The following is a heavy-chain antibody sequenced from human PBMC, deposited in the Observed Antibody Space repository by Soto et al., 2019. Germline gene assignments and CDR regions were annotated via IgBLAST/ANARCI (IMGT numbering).Heavy chain of an antibody. J-gene: IGHJ4*02. CDR3: AHSRRRASCGGGNCYPFDS. D-gene: IGHD2-15*01. CDR1: GFSISADGVG. Sequence: QITLKESGPTLVKPTQTLTLTCSCSGFSISADGVGVGWIRQPPGKALEWLAILYWDNDKRYSPSLNSRLTIPKATPTNQVVLTMTTVDPVDTATYFCAHSRRRASCGGGNCYPFDSWGQGTLVTVSS. CDR2: LYWDNDK. V-gene: IGHV2-5*02.